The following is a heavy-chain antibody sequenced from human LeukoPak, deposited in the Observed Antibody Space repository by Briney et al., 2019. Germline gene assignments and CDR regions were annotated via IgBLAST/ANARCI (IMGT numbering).Heavy chain of an antibody. CDR2: IYYSGST. CDR3: ARDNNYYGSGSYHDY. V-gene: IGHV4-39*07. D-gene: IGHD3-10*01. Sequence: SETLSLTCTVSGGSISSSSYYWGWIRQPPGKGLEWIGSIYYSGSTYYNPSLKSRVTISVDTSKNQFSLKLSSVTAADTAVYYCARDNNYYGSGSYHDYWGQGTLVTVSS. J-gene: IGHJ4*02. CDR1: GGSISSSSYY.